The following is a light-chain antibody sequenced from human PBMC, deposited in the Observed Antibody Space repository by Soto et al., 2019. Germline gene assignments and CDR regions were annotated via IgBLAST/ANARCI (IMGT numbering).Light chain of an antibody. CDR1: QSLVFSDGNTS. V-gene: IGKV2-30*01. J-gene: IGKJ1*01. Sequence: DVVVTQSPLSLSVTLGQPASISCRSSQSLVFSDGNTSLNWFQQRPGQSPRRLIYYVSNRDSGVPDRFSGSGSGTDFTLKISRVEAEDVGVYYCMQSIQWPWTFGQGTRVEIE. CDR3: MQSIQWPWT. CDR2: YVS.